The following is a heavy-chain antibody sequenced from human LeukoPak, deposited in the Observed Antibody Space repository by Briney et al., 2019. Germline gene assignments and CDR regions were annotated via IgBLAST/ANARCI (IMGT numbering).Heavy chain of an antibody. CDR3: ARGGETLRYSEFDP. D-gene: IGHD3-9*01. V-gene: IGHV1-18*01. CDR2: ISAYNGNT. Sequence: DSVKVSCKPSRYTFTSYGISWVRQAPGHRLEGMGWISAYNGNTNYAQKLQGRVTMTTDTSTSTAYLELRSLRSDDTAVYYCARGGETLRYSEFDPWGQGTLVTVSS. J-gene: IGHJ5*02. CDR1: RYTFTSYG.